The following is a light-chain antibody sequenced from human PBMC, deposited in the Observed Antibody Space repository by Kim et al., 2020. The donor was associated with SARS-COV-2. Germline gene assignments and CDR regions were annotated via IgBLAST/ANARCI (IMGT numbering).Light chain of an antibody. CDR2: KAS. CDR3: QQCSSYLT. J-gene: IGKJ1*01. CDR1: ERIGTC. V-gene: IGKV1-5*03. Sequence: SASAGDTVTLSCRTSERIGTCLAWDQQKPGKAPKLLNHKASTWESGGPSRFSGCESGTEFTLTISSLQPDDFATYYCQQCSSYLTFGQGTKVDIK.